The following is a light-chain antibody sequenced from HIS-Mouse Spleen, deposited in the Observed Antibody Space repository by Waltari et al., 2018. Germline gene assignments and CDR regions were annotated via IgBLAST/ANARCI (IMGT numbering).Light chain of an antibody. CDR3: QQRSNWPRT. V-gene: IGKV3-11*01. CDR2: DAS. CDR1: QSVSSY. J-gene: IGKJ1*01. Sequence: EIVLTQSPPTLSWSPGERATLPCRASQSVSSYLAWYQQKPGQAPRLLIYDASNRATGIPARFSGSGSGTDFTLTISSLEPEDFAVYYCQQRSNWPRTFGQGTKVEIK.